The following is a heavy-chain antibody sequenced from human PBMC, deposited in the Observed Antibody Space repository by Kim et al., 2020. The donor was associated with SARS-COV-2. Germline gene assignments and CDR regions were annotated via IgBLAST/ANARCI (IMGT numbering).Heavy chain of an antibody. J-gene: IGHJ4*02. D-gene: IGHD3-10*01. CDR2: IYTSGST. CDR3: ARDRSYGSGSYFFDY. Sequence: SETLSLTCTVSGGSISSGSYYWSWIRQPAGKGLEWIGRIYTSGSTNYNPSLKSRVTISVDTSKNQFSLKLSSVTAADTAVYYCARDRSYGSGSYFFDYWGQGTLVTVSS. CDR1: GGSISSGSYY. V-gene: IGHV4-61*02.